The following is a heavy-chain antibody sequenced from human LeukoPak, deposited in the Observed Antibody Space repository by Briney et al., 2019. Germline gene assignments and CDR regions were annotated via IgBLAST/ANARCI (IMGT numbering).Heavy chain of an antibody. CDR3: ARSRDFWSGCFDY. J-gene: IGHJ4*02. V-gene: IGHV3-48*04. CDR1: GFTFSSYA. CDR2: ISSSGSTI. D-gene: IGHD3-3*01. Sequence: GGSLRLSCAASGFTFSSYAMSWVRQAPGKGLEWVSYISSSGSTIYYADSVKGRFTISRDNAKNSLYLQMNSLSAEDTAVYYCARSRDFWSGCFDYWGQGTLVTVSS.